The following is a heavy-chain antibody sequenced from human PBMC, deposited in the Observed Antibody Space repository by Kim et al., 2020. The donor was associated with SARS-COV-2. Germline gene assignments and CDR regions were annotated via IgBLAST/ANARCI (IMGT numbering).Heavy chain of an antibody. J-gene: IGHJ5*02. D-gene: IGHD3-10*01. Sequence: GGSLRLSCAGSGFIFSSYSMNWVRQAPGKGLEWVSTINNAGTTIYYADSVRGRFTISRDNANNLVYLQMNSLRAEDTAVYYCAKDGDMVWRVPHWFDPWGQGTMVTVS. CDR3: AKDGDMVWRVPHWFDP. V-gene: IGHV3-21*01. CDR2: INNAGTTI. CDR1: GFIFSSYS.